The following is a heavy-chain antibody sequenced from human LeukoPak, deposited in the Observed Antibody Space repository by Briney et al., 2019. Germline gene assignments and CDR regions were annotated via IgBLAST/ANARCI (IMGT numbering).Heavy chain of an antibody. CDR1: GFTFSNYW. D-gene: IGHD1-26*01. J-gene: IGHJ4*02. V-gene: IGHV3-23*01. CDR2: ISGSGGST. CDR3: ATDSVGAAGWDYFDY. Sequence: GGSLRLSCAASGFTFSNYWMTWVRQAPGKGLEWVSAISGSGGSTYYADSVKGRFTISRDNSKNTLYLQMNSLRAEDTAVYYCATDSVGAAGWDYFDYWGQGTLVTVSS.